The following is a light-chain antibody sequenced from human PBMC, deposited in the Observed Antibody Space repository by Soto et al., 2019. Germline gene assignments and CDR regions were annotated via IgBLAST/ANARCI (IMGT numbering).Light chain of an antibody. J-gene: IGLJ3*02. Sequence: QSALTQPPSLSGTPGQRGTISCSGSNSNIGRYSVNWYQHFPGTAPKILIYSDDERPSGVPDRFSGSKSGTSASLAIGGREYEDVAEYYCAAWDDNLNGPLFGGGTKLTVL. V-gene: IGLV1-44*01. CDR1: NSNIGRYS. CDR3: AAWDDNLNGPL. CDR2: SDD.